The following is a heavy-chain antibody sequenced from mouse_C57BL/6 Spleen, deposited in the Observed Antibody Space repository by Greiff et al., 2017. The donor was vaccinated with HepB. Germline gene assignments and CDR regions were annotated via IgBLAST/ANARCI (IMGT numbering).Heavy chain of an antibody. D-gene: IGHD1-1*01. J-gene: IGHJ1*03. CDR1: GFSLTSYA. Sequence: VKLVESGPGLVAPSQSLSITCTVSGFSLTSYAISWVRQPPGKGLEWLGVIWTGGGTNYNSALKSRLSISKDNSKSQVFLKMNSLQTDDTARYYCARIITTVANWYFDVWGTGTTVTVSS. CDR3: ARIITTVANWYFDV. CDR2: IWTGGGT. V-gene: IGHV2-9-1*01.